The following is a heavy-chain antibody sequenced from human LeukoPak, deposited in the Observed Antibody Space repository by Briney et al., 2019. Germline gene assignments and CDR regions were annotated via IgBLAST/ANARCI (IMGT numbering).Heavy chain of an antibody. J-gene: IGHJ4*02. Sequence: SETLSLTCTVSGGSISSTSYYWGWIRQPPGKGLEWIGSIYYSGSTYYNPSLKSRVTISVDTSKNQFSLKLSSVTAADTAVYYCARQARFLEWFHDYWGQGTLVTVSS. CDR1: GGSISSTSYY. CDR2: IYYSGST. CDR3: ARQARFLEWFHDY. V-gene: IGHV4-39*01. D-gene: IGHD3-3*01.